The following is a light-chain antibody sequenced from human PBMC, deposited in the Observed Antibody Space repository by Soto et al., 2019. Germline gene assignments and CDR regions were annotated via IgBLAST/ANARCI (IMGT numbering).Light chain of an antibody. V-gene: IGKV3-15*01. J-gene: IGKJ4*01. Sequence: EIVMTQSPATLSVSPGERATLSCRASQSVSSNLAWYQQKPGQAPRLLIYGASTRATGCPARFSGSGSGTEFTLTISSLQSEDFAVYYCQQYNNWPKTFGGGTKVEIK. CDR1: QSVSSN. CDR2: GAS. CDR3: QQYNNWPKT.